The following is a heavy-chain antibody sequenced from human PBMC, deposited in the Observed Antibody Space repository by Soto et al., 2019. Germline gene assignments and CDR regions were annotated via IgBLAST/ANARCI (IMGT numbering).Heavy chain of an antibody. D-gene: IGHD3-10*01. CDR1: GGTFSSYT. V-gene: IGHV1-69*08. CDR3: ARDQVTMVRGEVSPNYYYGMDV. CDR2: IIPILGIA. Sequence: QVQLVQSGAEVKKPGSSVKVSCKASGGTFSSYTISWVRQAPGQGLEWMGRIIPILGIANYAQKFQGRVTITADKSTSTAYMELSSLRSEDTAVYYCARDQVTMVRGEVSPNYYYGMDVWGQGTTVTVSS. J-gene: IGHJ6*02.